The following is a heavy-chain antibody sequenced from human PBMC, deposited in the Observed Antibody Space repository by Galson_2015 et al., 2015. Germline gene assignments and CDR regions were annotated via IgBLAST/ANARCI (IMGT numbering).Heavy chain of an antibody. CDR2: LSHNSSSI. V-gene: IGHV3-23*01. J-gene: IGHJ5*02. D-gene: IGHD3-10*01. CDR3: AKDHENMGFGELLVLRMVGP. CDR1: GFTFSSSA. Sequence: ALRISGAASGFTFSSSAMNWVRQAPGEGLEWVSALSHNSSSIYYADSVKGRFTISRNNSKNTLYSQMNSLRIDDTAVYYCAKDHENMGFGELLVLRMVGPWGQGTLVTVSS.